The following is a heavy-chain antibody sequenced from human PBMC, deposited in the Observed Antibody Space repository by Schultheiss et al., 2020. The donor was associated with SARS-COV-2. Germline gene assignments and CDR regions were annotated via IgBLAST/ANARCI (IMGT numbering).Heavy chain of an antibody. CDR1: GFTFSSHA. CDR3: VKDAIARDGRMDFFDY. D-gene: IGHD5-24*01. CDR2: IGGGEGRA. V-gene: IGHV3-23*01. J-gene: IGHJ4*02. Sequence: GGSLRLSCAASGFTFSSHAMNWVRQAPGKGLEWVSHIGGGEGRAYYADSVKGRFTSSRDDSRATLYLHMNSLRIEDTAVYYCVKDAIARDGRMDFFDYWGQGILVTVSS.